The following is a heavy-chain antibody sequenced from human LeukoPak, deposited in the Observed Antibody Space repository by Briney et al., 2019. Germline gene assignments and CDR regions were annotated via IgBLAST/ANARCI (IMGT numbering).Heavy chain of an antibody. CDR3: ARDCSGGSCYRIFDY. Sequence: ASVKVSCKASGYTFTSYDISWVRQAPGQGLEWMGWISTYNGNTNYAQNLQGRVSMTTDTSTSTAYMELRSLRSDDTAVYYCARDCSGGSCYRIFDYWGQGTLVTVSS. D-gene: IGHD2-15*01. J-gene: IGHJ4*02. CDR1: GYTFTSYD. V-gene: IGHV1-18*01. CDR2: ISTYNGNT.